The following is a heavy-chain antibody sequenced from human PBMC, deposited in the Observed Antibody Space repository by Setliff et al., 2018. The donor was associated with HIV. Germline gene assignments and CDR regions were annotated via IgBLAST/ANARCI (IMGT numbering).Heavy chain of an antibody. J-gene: IGHJ2*01. Sequence: SETLSLTCAVYGGSLSDHYWSWIRQPPGKGLEWIGEINHSGSTNYNPSLRSRVSISVDTSKNQFSLRLSSVTAADTAVYYCASDRYDSTSYYWYFDLWGRGTLVTVSS. V-gene: IGHV4-34*01. D-gene: IGHD3-22*01. CDR3: ASDRYDSTSYYWYFDL. CDR1: GGSLSDHY. CDR2: INHSGST.